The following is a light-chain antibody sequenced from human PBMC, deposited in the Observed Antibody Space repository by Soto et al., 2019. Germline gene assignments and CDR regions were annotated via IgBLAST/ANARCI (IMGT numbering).Light chain of an antibody. CDR1: SSDVGSYDY. Sequence: QSALTQPPSASGSLGQSVTISCTGTSSDVGSYDYVSWYQQHPGKAPKFIIYEVSKRPSGVPDRFSGSKSGDTASLTVSGLQAEDEADYYRSSYAGSNNLVFGGGTKLTVL. CDR2: EVS. J-gene: IGLJ3*02. CDR3: SSYAGSNNLV. V-gene: IGLV2-8*01.